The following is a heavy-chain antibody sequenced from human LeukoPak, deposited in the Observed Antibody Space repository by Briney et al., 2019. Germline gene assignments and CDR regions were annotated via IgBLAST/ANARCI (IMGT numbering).Heavy chain of an antibody. Sequence: ASVKVSCKASGYTFTSYDINWVRQATGPGLEWMGWMNPNSGNTGYTQKFQGRVTFTRNTYISTAYMELSSLRFDDTAVYYCARWMATISNFDYWGQGTLVTVSS. J-gene: IGHJ4*02. D-gene: IGHD5-12*01. CDR1: GYTFTSYD. CDR3: ARWMATISNFDY. V-gene: IGHV1-8*01. CDR2: MNPNSGNT.